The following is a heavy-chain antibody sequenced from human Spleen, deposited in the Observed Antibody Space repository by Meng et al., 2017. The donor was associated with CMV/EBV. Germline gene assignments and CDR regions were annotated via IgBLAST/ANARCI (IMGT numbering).Heavy chain of an antibody. CDR2: IKEDGSEK. D-gene: IGHD3-22*01. Sequence: GESLKISCAASGFTFNKFWMTWVRQAPGKGLEWVANIKEDGSEKNYMDSVKGRFTISRDNSKNTLYLQMNSLRADDTAVYYCARSLFDSNDPFDYWGQGAVVTVSS. CDR3: ARSLFDSNDPFDY. V-gene: IGHV3-7*01. CDR1: GFTFNKFW. J-gene: IGHJ4*02.